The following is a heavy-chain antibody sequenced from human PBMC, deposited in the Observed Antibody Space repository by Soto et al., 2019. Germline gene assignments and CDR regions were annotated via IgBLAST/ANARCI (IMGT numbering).Heavy chain of an antibody. CDR3: ARAGDPSLAYDI. D-gene: IGHD3-16*01. CDR2: IYHSGST. CDR1: GGSISSGGYS. Sequence: PSETLSLTYAVSGGSISSGGYSWSWIRQPPGKGLEWIGYIYHSGSTYYNPSLKSRVTISVDRSKNQFYLKMSSVTAADTAVYYCARAGDPSLAYDIWGQGTRVTDS. J-gene: IGHJ3*02. V-gene: IGHV4-30-2*01.